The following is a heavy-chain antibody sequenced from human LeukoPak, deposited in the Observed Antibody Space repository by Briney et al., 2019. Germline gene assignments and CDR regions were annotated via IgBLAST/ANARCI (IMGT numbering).Heavy chain of an antibody. D-gene: IGHD5-12*01. CDR3: ARFRITSGYDSYFDL. Sequence: GGSLRLSCGASGFTFSSYSMNWVRQAPGKGLEWVSSISSSSSYIYYAASVKGRFTISRDNAKNSLYLQMNSLRADDTAVYYCARFRITSGYDSYFDLWGQGTLVTVSS. CDR1: GFTFSSYS. V-gene: IGHV3-21*06. J-gene: IGHJ4*02. CDR2: ISSSSSYI.